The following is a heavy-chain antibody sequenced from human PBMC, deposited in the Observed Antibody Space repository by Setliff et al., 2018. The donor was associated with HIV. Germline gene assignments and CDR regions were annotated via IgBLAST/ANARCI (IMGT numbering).Heavy chain of an antibody. J-gene: IGHJ6*03. V-gene: IGHV5-51*01. CDR2: IYPGDSDT. D-gene: IGHD3-22*01. CDR3: ARFVHSSGWYSSSYYYYMDI. CDR1: GYSFNNYW. Sequence: PGESLKISCKGSGYSFNNYWIGWVRQMSGKGLEWMGIIYPGDSDTTYSPSFQGQVNISADKSISTAYLQWSSLKASDTATYYCARFVHSSGWYSSSYYYYMDIWGKGTTVTVSS.